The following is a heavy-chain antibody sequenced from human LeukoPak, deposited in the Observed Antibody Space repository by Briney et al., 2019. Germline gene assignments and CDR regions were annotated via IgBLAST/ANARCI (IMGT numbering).Heavy chain of an antibody. CDR2: IYFSGST. D-gene: IGHD3-16*01. Sequence: PSETLSLTCTVSGGSISSYYWTWIRQSPGKELEWIGYIYFSGSTNYNPSLKSRVTISLDTFKNQLSLKLTSVTAADTAVYYCARVRSKDVWRSYGSYYYYYYMDVWGKGTTVTISS. CDR1: GGSISSYY. CDR3: ARVRSKDVWRSYGSYYYYYYMDV. V-gene: IGHV4-59*01. J-gene: IGHJ6*03.